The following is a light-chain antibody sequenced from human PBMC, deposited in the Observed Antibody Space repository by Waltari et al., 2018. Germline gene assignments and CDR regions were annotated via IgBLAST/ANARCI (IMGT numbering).Light chain of an antibody. CDR2: TTS. V-gene: IGKV1-39*01. Sequence: IQLTQSPSSLSASVGDRVPITCRSSQVIGRFLNWYQQKPGRAPNLLIYTTSTLLRGVPSRFSGSGSGKDFTLSITGLQREDFATYYCQQSYNVSFTFGPGTTVDLK. CDR3: QQSYNVSFT. CDR1: QVIGRF. J-gene: IGKJ3*01.